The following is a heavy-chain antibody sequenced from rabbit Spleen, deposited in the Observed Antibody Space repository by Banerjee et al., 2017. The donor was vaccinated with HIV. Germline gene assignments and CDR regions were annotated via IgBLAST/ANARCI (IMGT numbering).Heavy chain of an antibody. J-gene: IGHJ4*01. Sequence: QLKESGGGLVQPGGSLKLSCKASGFDFNTYYMSWVRQAPGKGLEWIGYIDPIFGTTYYASWVNGRFSISRENTRNTVSLQLNSLTAADTATYFCARDPAYASGGGASIPYLGGPGTLVTVS. CDR3: ARDPAYASGGGASIPYL. CDR1: GFDFNTYY. CDR2: IDPIFGTT. V-gene: IGHV1S7*01. D-gene: IGHD1-1*01.